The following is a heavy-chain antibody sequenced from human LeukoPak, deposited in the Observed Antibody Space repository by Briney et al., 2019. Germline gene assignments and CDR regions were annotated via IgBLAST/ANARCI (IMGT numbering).Heavy chain of an antibody. CDR3: ARDTSYGGNSIA. CDR2: INPNSGGT. V-gene: IGHV1-2*02. J-gene: IGHJ5*02. CDR1: GYTFTSYY. Sequence: ASVKVSCKASGYTFTSYYMHWVRQAPGQGLEWTGWINPNSGGTNYAQKFQGRVTMTRDTSIRTAYMELSSLRSDDTAVYYCARDTSYGGNSIAWGQGTLVTVSS. D-gene: IGHD4-23*01.